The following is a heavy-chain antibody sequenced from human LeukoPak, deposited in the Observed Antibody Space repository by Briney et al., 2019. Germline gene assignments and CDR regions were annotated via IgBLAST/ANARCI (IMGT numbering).Heavy chain of an antibody. CDR1: GGSISSGVYY. CDR3: ARGKGLSDAFDI. D-gene: IGHD2-15*01. V-gene: IGHV4-61*02. J-gene: IGHJ3*02. Sequence: SQTLSLTCTVSGGSISSGVYYCSWIRQPAGKGLEWIGRIYTSGSTNYNPSLKSRVTISVDTSKNQLSLKLNSVTAADTAIYYCARGKGLSDAFDIWGQGTMVTVSS. CDR2: IYTSGST.